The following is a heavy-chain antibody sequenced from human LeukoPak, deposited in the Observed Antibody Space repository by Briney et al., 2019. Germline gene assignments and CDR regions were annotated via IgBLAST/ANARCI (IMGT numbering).Heavy chain of an antibody. CDR2: IIPIFGTA. CDR3: AREGGARSLDY. CDR1: XGAFSSYA. Sequence: GASVXVSCKXSXGAFSSYAISWVRQAPGQGLEWMGGIIPIFGTANYAQKFQGRVTITTDESTSTAYMELSSLRSEDTAVYYCAREGGARSLDYWGQGXXV. J-gene: IGHJ4*02. V-gene: IGHV1-69*05. D-gene: IGHD3-16*01.